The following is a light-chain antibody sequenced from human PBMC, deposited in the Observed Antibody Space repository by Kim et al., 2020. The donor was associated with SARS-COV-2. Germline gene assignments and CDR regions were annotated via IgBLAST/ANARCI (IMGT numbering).Light chain of an antibody. CDR1: HIGGKS. V-gene: IGLV3-21*04. CDR2: SDS. Sequence: APGKTARITCGGNHIGGKSVHWFQQKPGQAPVLVIYSDSDRPSGIPERFSGSNSGNTATLTIGGVEAGDEADYYCQVWDTSNDHRVFGGGTQLTVL. J-gene: IGLJ3*02. CDR3: QVWDTSNDHRV.